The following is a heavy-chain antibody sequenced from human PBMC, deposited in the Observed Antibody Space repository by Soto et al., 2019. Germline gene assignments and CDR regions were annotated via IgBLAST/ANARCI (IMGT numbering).Heavy chain of an antibody. CDR1: GFIGTSYD. CDR2: VLVGGNT. D-gene: IGHD2-8*02. Sequence: GSLVLACAASGFIGTSYDMSWVRQVPGKGLEWVSTVLVGGNTYYADSVKGRFTISRDRSENTVFLQMNSLTAGDTAVYYCAKATATGGGAFDICGQGTMVTV. CDR3: AKATATGGGAFDI. V-gene: IGHV3-23*01. J-gene: IGHJ3*02.